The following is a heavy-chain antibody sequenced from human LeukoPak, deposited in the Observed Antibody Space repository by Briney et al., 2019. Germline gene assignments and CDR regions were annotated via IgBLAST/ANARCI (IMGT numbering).Heavy chain of an antibody. Sequence: GGSLRLSWAASGFTFSSYAMSWVRQAPGKGLKWVSYISSTTTTTYYADSVKGRFSISRDNAENSLCLQMNSLTDEVTAVYYCVASMTTWGTFDIWGQGTMVTVSS. CDR1: GFTFSSYA. CDR2: ISSTTTTT. D-gene: IGHD6-19*01. CDR3: VASMTTWGTFDI. V-gene: IGHV3-48*02. J-gene: IGHJ3*02.